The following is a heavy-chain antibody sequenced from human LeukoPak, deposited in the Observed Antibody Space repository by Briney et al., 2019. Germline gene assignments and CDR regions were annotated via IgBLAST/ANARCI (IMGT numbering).Heavy chain of an antibody. Sequence: ASVKVSCKASGYTFTGYYMHWVRQAPGQGLGWMGWISAYNGNTNYAQKLQGRVTMTTDTSTSTAYMELRSLRSDDTAVYYCARDLPKKDYCSSTSCYYYYGMDGWGQGTTVTVSS. J-gene: IGHJ6*02. D-gene: IGHD2-2*01. V-gene: IGHV1-18*04. CDR2: ISAYNGNT. CDR3: ARDLPKKDYCSSTSCYYYYGMDG. CDR1: GYTFTGYY.